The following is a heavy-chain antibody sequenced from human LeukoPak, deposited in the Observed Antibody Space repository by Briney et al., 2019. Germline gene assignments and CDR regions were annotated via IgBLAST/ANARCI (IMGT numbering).Heavy chain of an antibody. CDR2: IKQDGSEK. CDR3: ATGVDFWSGYIRFDY. J-gene: IGHJ4*02. D-gene: IGHD3-3*01. CDR1: GFTFSSYL. V-gene: IGHV3-7*01. Sequence: GGSLRLSCAASGFTFSSYLMSWVRQAPGKGLEWVANIKQDGSEKYYVDSVKGRFTISRDNAKNSLYLQMNSLRAEDTAVYYCATGVDFWSGYIRFDYWGQGTLVTVSS.